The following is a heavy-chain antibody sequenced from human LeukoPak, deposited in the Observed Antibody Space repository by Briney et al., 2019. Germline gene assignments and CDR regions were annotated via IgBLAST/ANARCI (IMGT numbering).Heavy chain of an antibody. CDR3: ARGRSSGYYRRYFDY. V-gene: IGHV4-34*01. Sequence: SETLSLTCAVYGGSFSGYYWSWIRQPPGKGLEWIGEINHSGSTNCNPSLKSRVTISVDTSKNQFSLKLSSVTAADTAVYYCARGRSSGYYRRYFDYWGQGTLVTVSS. CDR1: GGSFSGYY. J-gene: IGHJ4*02. D-gene: IGHD3-22*01. CDR2: INHSGST.